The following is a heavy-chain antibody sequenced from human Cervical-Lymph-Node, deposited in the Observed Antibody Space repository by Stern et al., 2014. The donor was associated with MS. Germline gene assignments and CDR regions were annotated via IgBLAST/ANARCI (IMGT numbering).Heavy chain of an antibody. CDR3: ARITLILGGPSTTLPDY. Sequence: QVQLVQSGPEVKKPGSSVKVSCKASGGTFDSHGISWVRQAPGQGLEWMGRIIPMDDITNYAQKFQGRVTFMADKSTSTVSLYVHSLRPEDTATYYCARITLILGGPSTTLPDYWGQGTLVTVSS. V-gene: IGHV1-69*09. D-gene: IGHD3-22*01. J-gene: IGHJ4*02. CDR2: IIPMDDIT. CDR1: GGTFDSHG.